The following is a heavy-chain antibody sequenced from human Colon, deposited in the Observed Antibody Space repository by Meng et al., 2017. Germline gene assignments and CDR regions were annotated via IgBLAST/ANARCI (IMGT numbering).Heavy chain of an antibody. V-gene: IGHV3-7*01. Sequence: GESLKISCTASGFTFSKYWMSWVRQAPGKGLEWVANIKEDGSEKFYVDSVKGRFTISRDNTNNSLYLQLNSLRADDTAVCYCAREEDASGNFYFDYWGQGTLVTVSS. J-gene: IGHJ4*02. CDR2: IKEDGSEK. CDR3: AREEDASGNFYFDY. CDR1: GFTFSKYW. D-gene: IGHD3-10*01.